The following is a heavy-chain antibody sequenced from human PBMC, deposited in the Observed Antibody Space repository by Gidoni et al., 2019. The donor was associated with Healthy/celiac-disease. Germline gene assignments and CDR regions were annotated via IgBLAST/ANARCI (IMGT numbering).Heavy chain of an antibody. Sequence: QVQLVESGGGVVQPGRSLRLSCAASGFTFSSYGMHWVRQAPGKGLEWVAVISYDGSNKYYADSVKGRFTISRDNSKNTLYLQMNSLRAEDTAVYYCAKGGGSYPPREFDYFDYWGQGTLVTVSS. CDR1: GFTFSSYG. V-gene: IGHV3-30*18. CDR2: ISYDGSNK. CDR3: AKGGGSYPPREFDYFDY. J-gene: IGHJ4*02. D-gene: IGHD1-26*01.